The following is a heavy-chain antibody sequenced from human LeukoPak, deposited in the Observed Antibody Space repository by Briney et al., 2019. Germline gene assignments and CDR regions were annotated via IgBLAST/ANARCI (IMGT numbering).Heavy chain of an antibody. CDR3: ARVFRRNSGYDYFGY. Sequence: ASVKVSCKASGYTFTGYYMHWVRQAPGQGLEWMGWINPNSGGTNYAQKFQGRVTMTRDTSISTAYMELSRLRSDDTAVYYCARVFRRNSGYDYFGYWGNGILVTVCS. CDR1: GYTFTGYY. D-gene: IGHD5-12*01. J-gene: IGHJ4*01. V-gene: IGHV1-2*02. CDR2: INPNSGGT.